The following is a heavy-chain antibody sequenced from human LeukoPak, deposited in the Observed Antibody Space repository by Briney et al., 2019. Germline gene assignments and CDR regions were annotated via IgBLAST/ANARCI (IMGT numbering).Heavy chain of an antibody. Sequence: GESLKISCKGSGYSFTSYWIGWVRQMPGKGLEWMGIIYPGDSDTRYSPSFQGQGTISADKSISTAYLQWSSLKASDTAMYYCARLSLASPRNGAFDIWGQGTMVTVSS. J-gene: IGHJ3*02. CDR2: IYPGDSDT. CDR1: GYSFTSYW. CDR3: ARLSLASPRNGAFDI. V-gene: IGHV5-51*01. D-gene: IGHD2-2*01.